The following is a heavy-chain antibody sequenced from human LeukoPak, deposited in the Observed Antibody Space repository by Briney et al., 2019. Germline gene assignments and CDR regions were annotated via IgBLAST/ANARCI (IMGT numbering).Heavy chain of an antibody. D-gene: IGHD3-22*01. CDR2: IYYSGST. CDR3: ARHFGGYFDY. Sequence: SETLSLTCAVYGGSFSGYYWSWIRQPPGKGLEWIGYIYYSGSTNYNPPLKSRVTISVDTSKNQFSLKLSSVTAADTAVYYCARHFGGYFDYWGQGTLVTVSS. V-gene: IGHV4-59*08. J-gene: IGHJ4*02. CDR1: GGSFSGYY.